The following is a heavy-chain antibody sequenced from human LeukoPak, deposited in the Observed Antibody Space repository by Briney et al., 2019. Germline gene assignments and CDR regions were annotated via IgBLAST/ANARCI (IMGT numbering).Heavy chain of an antibody. Sequence: SGPTLVNPTPTLTLTCTFSGFSLSTSGMRVSWIRQPPGKALEWLARIDWDDDKFYITSLKTRLTISKDTSKNQVVLTMTNMDPVDTATYYCARSYGGSTFDYWGQGTLVTVSS. V-gene: IGHV2-70*04. J-gene: IGHJ4*02. CDR2: IDWDDDK. D-gene: IGHD4-23*01. CDR3: ARSYGGSTFDY. CDR1: GFSLSTSGMR.